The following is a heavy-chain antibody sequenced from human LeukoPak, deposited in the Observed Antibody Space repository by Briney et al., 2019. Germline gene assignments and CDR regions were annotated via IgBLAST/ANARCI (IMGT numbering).Heavy chain of an antibody. D-gene: IGHD6-19*01. V-gene: IGHV1-18*01. J-gene: IGHJ6*02. Sequence: ASVKVSCKASGYTFTSYGIGWVRQAPGQGLEWMGWISAYNGNTNYAQNLQGRVTMTTDTSTSTAYMELRSLRSDDTAVYYCARRAVAGTEGYYYYGMDVWGQGTTVTVSS. CDR2: ISAYNGNT. CDR1: GYTFTSYG. CDR3: ARRAVAGTEGYYYYGMDV.